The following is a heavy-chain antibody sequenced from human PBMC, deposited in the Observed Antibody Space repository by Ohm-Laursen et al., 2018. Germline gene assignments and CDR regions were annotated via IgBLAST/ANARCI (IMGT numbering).Heavy chain of an antibody. CDR2: LYYTGST. CDR1: GGSISSYY. V-gene: IGHV4-59*08. Sequence: SETLSLTCAVSGGSISSYYWTWIRQPPGKGLEWIGYLYYTGSTSYNPSLKSRVTISVDTSKNQFSLKLSSVTAADTAVYYCARRANSAYPYYLDHWGQGTLVTVSS. J-gene: IGHJ4*02. D-gene: IGHD3-22*01. CDR3: ARRANSAYPYYLDH.